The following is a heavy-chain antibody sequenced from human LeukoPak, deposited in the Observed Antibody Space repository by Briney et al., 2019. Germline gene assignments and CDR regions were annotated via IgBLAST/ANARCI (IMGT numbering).Heavy chain of an antibody. J-gene: IGHJ5*02. D-gene: IGHD6-13*01. CDR3: ARSSRRNRYSSSWYGT. Sequence: PSETLSLTCAVYGGSFSGYYWSWIRQPPGKGLEWIGEINHSGSTNYNPSPKSRVTISVDTSKNQFSLKLSSVTAADTAVYYCARSSRRNRYSSSWYGTWGQGTLVTVSS. CDR1: GGSFSGYY. V-gene: IGHV4-34*01. CDR2: INHSGST.